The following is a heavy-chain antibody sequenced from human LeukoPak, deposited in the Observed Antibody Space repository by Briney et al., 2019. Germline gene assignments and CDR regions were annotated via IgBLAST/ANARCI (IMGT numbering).Heavy chain of an antibody. Sequence: ASVKVSCKASGYTFTSYGINWVRQATGQGLEWMGWMNPNSGNTGYAQKFQGRVTMTRNTSISTAYMELSSLRSEDTAVYYCARGGGIAAAGTLYYFDYWGQGTLVTVSS. J-gene: IGHJ4*02. D-gene: IGHD6-13*01. CDR1: GYTFTSYG. CDR3: ARGGGIAAAGTLYYFDY. V-gene: IGHV1-8*01. CDR2: MNPNSGNT.